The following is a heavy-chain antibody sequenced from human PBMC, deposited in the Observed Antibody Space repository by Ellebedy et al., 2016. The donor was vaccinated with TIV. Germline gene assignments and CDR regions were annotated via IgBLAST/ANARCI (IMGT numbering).Heavy chain of an antibody. CDR3: ARGQFGEFETPFDY. CDR1: GFTFSSYW. V-gene: IGHV3-7*04. J-gene: IGHJ4*02. CDR2: IKQDGSEK. Sequence: GGSLSLSXAASGFTFSSYWMSWVRQAPGKGLEWVANIKQDGSEKYYVDSVKGRFTISRDNAKNSLYLQMNSLRAEDTAVYYCARGQFGEFETPFDYWGQGTLVTVSS. D-gene: IGHD3-10*01.